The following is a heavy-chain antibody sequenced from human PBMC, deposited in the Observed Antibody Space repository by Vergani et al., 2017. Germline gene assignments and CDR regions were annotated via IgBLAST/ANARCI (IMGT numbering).Heavy chain of an antibody. Sequence: QVQLVESGGGLVKPVGSLRLSCAASGFTFSDYYMGWIRQAPGKGLEWGSYISDSGDIVYYADSVRGRFTISRDNAKNSLFLQMKSLRDEDAAIYYCARATAVVRGEIDYWGQGTLVTVSS. CDR2: ISDSGDIV. V-gene: IGHV3-11*01. CDR3: ARATAVVRGEIDY. CDR1: GFTFSDYY. D-gene: IGHD4-23*01. J-gene: IGHJ4*02.